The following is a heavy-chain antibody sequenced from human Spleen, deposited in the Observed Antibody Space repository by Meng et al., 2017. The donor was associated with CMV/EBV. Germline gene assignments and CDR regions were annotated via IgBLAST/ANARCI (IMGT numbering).Heavy chain of an antibody. CDR3: VRDRWNYYYLDN. Sequence: CAGSGFTFGDYAMSWVRQAPGKGLECVSTISTGGKNTYSADSVRGRFIISRDSTENTLYLRMNSLRAEGTAVYYCVRDRWNYYYLDNWGQGTLVTVSS. D-gene: IGHD1-7*01. CDR2: ISTGGKNT. CDR1: GFTFGDYA. J-gene: IGHJ4*02. V-gene: IGHV3-23*01.